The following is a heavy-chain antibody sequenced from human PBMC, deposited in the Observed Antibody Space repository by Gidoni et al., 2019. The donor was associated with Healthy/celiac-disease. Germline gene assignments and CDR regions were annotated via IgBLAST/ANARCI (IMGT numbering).Heavy chain of an antibody. D-gene: IGHD5-12*01. J-gene: IGHJ4*02. V-gene: IGHV3-23*04. CDR1: GFTLISYA. Sequence: EVQLVGSVGGLVQPGGSLRLSCAAFGFTLISYAMSWVRQAPGKGLEWVSAISGSGGSTYYADSVKGRFTIARDNSKNTLYLQMNSLRAEDTDVYYGAKEKDGYNVSYCDYWGQGTLVTVSS. CDR2: ISGSGGST. CDR3: AKEKDGYNVSYCDY.